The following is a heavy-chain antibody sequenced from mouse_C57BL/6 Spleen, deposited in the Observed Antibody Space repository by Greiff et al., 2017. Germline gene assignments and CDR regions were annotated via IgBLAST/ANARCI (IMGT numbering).Heavy chain of an antibody. CDR1: GFTFSSYG. CDR2: ISSGGSYT. J-gene: IGHJ4*01. D-gene: IGHD4-1*01. Sequence: EVQLVESGGDLVKPGGSLKLSCAASGFTFSSYGMSWVRQTPDKRLEWVATISSGGSYTYYPDSVKGRFTISRDNAKNTLYLQMSSLKSEDTAMYYCARLGRPDYYAMDYWGQGTSVTVSS. V-gene: IGHV5-6*01. CDR3: ARLGRPDYYAMDY.